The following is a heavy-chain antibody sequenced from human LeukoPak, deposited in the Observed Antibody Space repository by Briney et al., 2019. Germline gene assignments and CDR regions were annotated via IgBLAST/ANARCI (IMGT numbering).Heavy chain of an antibody. CDR3: ARVILTVEGMFGEFLSYNWFDP. Sequence: GASVKVSCKASGYTFTSYGISWVRQAPGQGLEWMGWISAYNGNTNYAQNLQGRVTMTTDTSTSTAYMEVRSLRSDDTAVYYCARVILTVEGMFGEFLSYNWFDPWGQGTLVTVSS. CDR2: ISAYNGNT. J-gene: IGHJ5*02. V-gene: IGHV1-18*01. D-gene: IGHD3-10*02. CDR1: GYTFTSYG.